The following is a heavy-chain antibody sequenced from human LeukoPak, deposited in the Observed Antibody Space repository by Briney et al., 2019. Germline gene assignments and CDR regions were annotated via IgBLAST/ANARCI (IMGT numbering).Heavy chain of an antibody. Sequence: SETLSLTCTVSGGSISSYYWNWIRQPAGKGLEWIGRIYTSGSTNYNPSLKSRVTISVDTSKNQFSLKVSSVTAADTAVYYCARDAGYSGYYYFDYWGQGTLVTVSS. CDR2: IYTSGST. J-gene: IGHJ4*02. D-gene: IGHD5-12*01. V-gene: IGHV4-4*07. CDR1: GGSISSYY. CDR3: ARDAGYSGYYYFDY.